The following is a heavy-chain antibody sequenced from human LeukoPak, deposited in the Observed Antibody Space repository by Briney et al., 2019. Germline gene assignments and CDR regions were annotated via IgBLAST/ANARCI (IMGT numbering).Heavy chain of an antibody. V-gene: IGHV4-59*08. CDR3: ASGLWFGESLFDY. CDR2: IYYSGST. Sequence: SETLSLPCTVSGGSISSYYWSWIRQPPGKGLEWIGYIYYSGSTNYNPSLKSRVTISVDTSKNQFSLKLSSVTAADTAVYYCASGLWFGESLFDYWGQGTLVTVSS. J-gene: IGHJ4*02. CDR1: GGSISSYY. D-gene: IGHD3-10*01.